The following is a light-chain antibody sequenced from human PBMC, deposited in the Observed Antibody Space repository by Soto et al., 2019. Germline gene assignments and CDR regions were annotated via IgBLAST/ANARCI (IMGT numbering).Light chain of an antibody. J-gene: IGKJ5*01. CDR3: QQRHMWPIT. CDR2: AAS. Sequence: DIQMTQSPSSLSACVGGRVTXXCRASQSISSYLNWYQQKPGQAPKLXIYAASSLQSGVPSRFSGSGSGTDFTLTISSLEPEDSAVYYCQQRHMWPITFGQGTRLEI. CDR1: QSISSY. V-gene: IGKV1-39*01.